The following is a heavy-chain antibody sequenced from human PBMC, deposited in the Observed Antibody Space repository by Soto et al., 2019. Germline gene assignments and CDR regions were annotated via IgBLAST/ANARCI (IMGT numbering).Heavy chain of an antibody. V-gene: IGHV3-9*01. D-gene: IGHD2-15*01. Sequence: GGSLRLSCAASGFTFDDYAMHWVRQAPGKGLEWVSGISWNSGSIGYADSVKGRFTISRDNAKNSLYLQMNSLRAEDTALYYCAKEGGGYCSGGSCLVVRAFDIWGQGTMVTVSS. J-gene: IGHJ3*02. CDR3: AKEGGGYCSGGSCLVVRAFDI. CDR2: ISWNSGSI. CDR1: GFTFDDYA.